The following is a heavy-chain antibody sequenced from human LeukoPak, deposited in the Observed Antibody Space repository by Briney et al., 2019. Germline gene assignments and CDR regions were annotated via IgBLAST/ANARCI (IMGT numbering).Heavy chain of an antibody. V-gene: IGHV1-46*01. CDR2: INPSGGST. CDR3: ASQWLVPDYYGMDV. Sequence: ASVTVSCTASGYTFTSYYMHWVRQTPGQGLEWMGIINPSGGSTSYAQKFQGRVTMTRDTSTSTVYMELSSLRSEDTAVYYCASQWLVPDYYGMDVWGQGTTVTVSS. D-gene: IGHD6-19*01. CDR1: GYTFTSYY. J-gene: IGHJ6*02.